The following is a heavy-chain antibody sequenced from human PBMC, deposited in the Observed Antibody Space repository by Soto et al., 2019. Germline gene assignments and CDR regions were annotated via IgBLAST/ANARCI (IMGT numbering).Heavy chain of an antibody. CDR2: IYYSGST. J-gene: IGHJ3*02. D-gene: IGHD2-21*02. V-gene: IGHV4-30-4*01. Sequence: PSETLSLTCTVSGGSISSGDYYWSWIRQPPGKGLEWIGYIYYSGSTYYNPSLKSRVTISVDTSKNQFSLKLSSVTAADTAVYYCARETYCGGDCDDDAFDIWGQGTMVTVSS. CDR3: ARETYCGGDCDDDAFDI. CDR1: GGSISSGDYY.